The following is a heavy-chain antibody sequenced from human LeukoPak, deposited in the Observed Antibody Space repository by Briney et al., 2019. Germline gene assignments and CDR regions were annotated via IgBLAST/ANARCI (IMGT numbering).Heavy chain of an antibody. V-gene: IGHV3-21*01. CDR2: ISSSSSYI. Sequence: GGSLRLSCAASGFTFSSYSMHWVRQAPGKGLEWVSSISSSSSYIYYADSVKGRFTISRDNAKNSLYLQMNSLRAEDTAVYYCATTLNIATAAYFWGQGTLVTVSS. CDR3: ATTLNIATAAYF. J-gene: IGHJ4*02. CDR1: GFTFSSYS. D-gene: IGHD6-13*01.